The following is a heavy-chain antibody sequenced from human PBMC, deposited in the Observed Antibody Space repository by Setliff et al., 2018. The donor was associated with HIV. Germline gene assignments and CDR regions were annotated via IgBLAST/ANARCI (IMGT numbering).Heavy chain of an antibody. CDR1: GGSISSGSYY. D-gene: IGHD1-26*01. Sequence: SETLSLTCTVSGGSISSGSYYWNWIRQPAGKGLEWIGHIYSSGSTNYNPSLKSRVTISVDTSKNQFSLKLNSLSAADTAVYYCARWESAQKAFNPWGHGTMVT. CDR2: IYSSGST. V-gene: IGHV4-61*09. J-gene: IGHJ3*01. CDR3: ARWESAQKAFNP.